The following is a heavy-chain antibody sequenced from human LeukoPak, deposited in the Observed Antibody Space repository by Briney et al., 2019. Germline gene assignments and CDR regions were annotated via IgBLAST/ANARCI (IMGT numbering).Heavy chain of an antibody. J-gene: IGHJ3*02. Sequence: ASVKVSCKASGYTFTSYYMHWVRQAPGQGLEWMGIINPSGGSTSYAQKFQGRVTMTRDTSTSTVYMELSSLRSEDTAVYYCATDLYYDYVWGSYRYRDAFDIWGQGTMVTVSS. V-gene: IGHV1-46*01. CDR2: INPSGGST. CDR3: ATDLYYDYVWGSYRYRDAFDI. D-gene: IGHD3-16*02. CDR1: GYTFTSYY.